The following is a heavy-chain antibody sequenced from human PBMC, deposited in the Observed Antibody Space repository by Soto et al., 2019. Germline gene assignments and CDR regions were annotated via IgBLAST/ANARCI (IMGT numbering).Heavy chain of an antibody. V-gene: IGHV3-23*01. CDR3: AKRTDEGIDY. Sequence: EVQLLESGGGLVQPGGSLRLSCAASGFTFSSYAMSWVRQAPVEGLEWVSDISGSGGSTYYADSVKGRFTISRDKSKNTLYLQMNSLRAEDTAVYYCAKRTDEGIDYWGQGTLVTVSS. CDR2: ISGSGGST. J-gene: IGHJ4*02. CDR1: GFTFSSYA. D-gene: IGHD2-21*02.